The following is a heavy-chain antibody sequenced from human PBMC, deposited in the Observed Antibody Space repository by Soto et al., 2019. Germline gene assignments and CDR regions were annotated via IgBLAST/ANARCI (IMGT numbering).Heavy chain of an antibody. Sequence: PSETLCLTCAVYGGSFSGYYWSWIRQPPGKGLEWIGEINHSGSTNYNPSLKSRVTISVDTSKNQFSLKLSSVTAADTAVYYCAREGHYYDSSGYHSDDYWGQGTLVTVSS. CDR3: AREGHYYDSSGYHSDDY. CDR1: GGSFSGYY. J-gene: IGHJ4*02. D-gene: IGHD3-22*01. CDR2: INHSGST. V-gene: IGHV4-34*01.